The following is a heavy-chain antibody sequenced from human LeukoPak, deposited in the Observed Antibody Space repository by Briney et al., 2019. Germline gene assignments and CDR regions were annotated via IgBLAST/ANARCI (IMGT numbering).Heavy chain of an antibody. J-gene: IGHJ5*02. D-gene: IGHD2-2*02. CDR2: IYYSGST. Sequence: SETLSLTCTVSGGSISSYYWSWIRQPPGKGLEWIGYIYYSGSTNYNPSLKSRVTISVDTSKNQFSLKLSSVTAADTAVYYCARGNCSSTSCHKGGRGSDWFDPWGQGTLVTVSS. V-gene: IGHV4-59*01. CDR1: GGSISSYY. CDR3: ARGNCSSTSCHKGGRGSDWFDP.